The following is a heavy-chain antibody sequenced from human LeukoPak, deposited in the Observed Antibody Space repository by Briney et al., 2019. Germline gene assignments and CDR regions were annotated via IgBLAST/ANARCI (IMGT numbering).Heavy chain of an antibody. CDR2: ISGSGGST. D-gene: IGHD1-14*01. Sequence: GGSLKISCAASGFTFSSYAMSWVRQAPGKGLEWVSAISGSGGSTYYADSVKGRFTISRDNSKNTLYLQMNSLRAEDTAVYYCAKDPNPYYYYYYMDVWGNGTTVTVSS. CDR3: AKDPNPYYYYYYMDV. CDR1: GFTFSSYA. V-gene: IGHV3-23*01. J-gene: IGHJ6*03.